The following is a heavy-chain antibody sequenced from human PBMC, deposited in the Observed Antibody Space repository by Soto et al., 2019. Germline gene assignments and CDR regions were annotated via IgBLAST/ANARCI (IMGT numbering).Heavy chain of an antibody. CDR3: ARVGPWVPYYYDSSPYTFENWFDP. D-gene: IGHD3-22*01. Sequence: SETLSLTCAVSGYPISSGYYWGWLRQPPGKGLECIGSIYHGGSTYYNPSLNSRVTLSIDMTNNHVSLILNSVTAADTAVYYCARVGPWVPYYYDSSPYTFENWFDPWGQGTLVTVSS. CDR2: IYHGGST. V-gene: IGHV4-38-2*01. CDR1: GYPISSGYY. J-gene: IGHJ5*02.